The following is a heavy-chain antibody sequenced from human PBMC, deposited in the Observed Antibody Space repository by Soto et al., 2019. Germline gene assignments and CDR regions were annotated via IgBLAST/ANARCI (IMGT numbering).Heavy chain of an antibody. CDR3: ATLTVWGRRY. CDR2: IDPSDSYT. Sequence: GESLKISCKGSGDSFTSYWISCVRQMPGKGLEWLGRIDPSDSYTNYSASFQGHVTISADKSISTAYLQWSSLKASDTAMYYCATLTVWGRRYWGQGTLVPVSS. CDR1: GDSFTSYW. J-gene: IGHJ4*02. V-gene: IGHV5-10-1*01. D-gene: IGHD3-16*01.